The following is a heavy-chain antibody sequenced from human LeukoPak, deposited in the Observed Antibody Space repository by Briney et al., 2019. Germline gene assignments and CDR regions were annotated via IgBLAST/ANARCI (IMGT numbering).Heavy chain of an antibody. CDR2: IYYSGST. CDR3: ARDRSSSTNWFDP. J-gene: IGHJ5*02. D-gene: IGHD6-6*01. V-gene: IGHV4-61*01. Sequence: SETLSLTCTVSGGSVSSGSYYWSWIRQPPGKGLEWIGYIYYSGSTNYNPSLKSRVTISVDTSKNQFSLKLSSVTAADTAVYYCARDRSSSTNWFDPWGQGTLVTVSS. CDR1: GGSVSSGSYY.